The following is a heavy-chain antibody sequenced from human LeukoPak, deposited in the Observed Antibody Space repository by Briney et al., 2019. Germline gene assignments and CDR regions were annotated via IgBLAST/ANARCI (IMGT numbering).Heavy chain of an antibody. CDR3: ATVYGRSGYYGMDV. J-gene: IGHJ6*02. D-gene: IGHD2/OR15-2a*01. V-gene: IGHV1-24*01. CDR1: GYTLTELS. Sequence: ASVKVSCKVSGYTLTELSMHWVRQAPGKGLEWMGGFDPEDGETIYAQKFQGRVTMTEDTSTDTAYMELSSLRSEDTAVYYCATVYGRSGYYGMDVWGQGTTVTVSS. CDR2: FDPEDGET.